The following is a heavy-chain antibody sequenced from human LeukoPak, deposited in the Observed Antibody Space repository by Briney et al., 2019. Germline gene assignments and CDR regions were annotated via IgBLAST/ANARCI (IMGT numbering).Heavy chain of an antibody. V-gene: IGHV1-8*01. Sequence: ASVTVSCKASGYTFTSYDINWVRQATGQGLEWMGWMNPNSGNTGYAQKFQGRVTMTRNTSISTAYMELSSLRSEDTAVYYCARGRSCGGDCYQYYFDYWGQGTLVTVSS. D-gene: IGHD2-21*02. J-gene: IGHJ4*02. CDR3: ARGRSCGGDCYQYYFDY. CDR2: MNPNSGNT. CDR1: GYTFTSYD.